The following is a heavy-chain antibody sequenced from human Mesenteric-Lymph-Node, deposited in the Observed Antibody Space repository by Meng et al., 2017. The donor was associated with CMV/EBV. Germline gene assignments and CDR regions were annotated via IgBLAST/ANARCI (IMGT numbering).Heavy chain of an antibody. Sequence: GESLKISCAASGFTFSSYAMHWVRQAPGKGLEWVAVISYDGSNKYYADSVKGRFTISRDNSKNTLYLQMNSLRAEDTATYYCGKDIYADYVGEGFDYWGQGTLVTVSS. CDR3: GKDIYADYVGEGFDY. V-gene: IGHV3-30-3*01. CDR2: ISYDGSNK. D-gene: IGHD4-17*01. J-gene: IGHJ4*02. CDR1: GFTFSSYA.